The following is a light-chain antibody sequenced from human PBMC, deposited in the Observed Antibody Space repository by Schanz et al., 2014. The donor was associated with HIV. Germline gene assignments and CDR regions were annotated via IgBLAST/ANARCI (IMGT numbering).Light chain of an antibody. Sequence: EIVLTQSPGTLSLSPGERATLSCRASQSVGSNYLAWYQQKPGQSPRLLIFGASNRATGFPDRFSGSASGTDFTLTISRVEPEDYAVYYCQQRDNWPLTFGGGTKVEIK. J-gene: IGKJ4*01. CDR3: QQRDNWPLT. CDR1: QSVGSNY. CDR2: GAS. V-gene: IGKV3D-20*02.